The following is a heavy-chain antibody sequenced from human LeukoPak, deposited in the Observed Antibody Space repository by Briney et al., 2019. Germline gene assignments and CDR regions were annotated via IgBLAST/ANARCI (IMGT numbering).Heavy chain of an antibody. J-gene: IGHJ4*02. CDR1: GGSFSGYY. V-gene: IGHV4-34*01. D-gene: IGHD3-16*02. CDR2: INHSGTT. Sequence: SETLSLTCAVNGGSFSGYYWSWIRQPPGKGLEWIGEINHSGTTDYNPSLKSRVTISVDTSKNQFSLKLSSVTAADTAVYYCARGWITFGGVITNWGQGTLVTVSS. CDR3: ARGWITFGGVITN.